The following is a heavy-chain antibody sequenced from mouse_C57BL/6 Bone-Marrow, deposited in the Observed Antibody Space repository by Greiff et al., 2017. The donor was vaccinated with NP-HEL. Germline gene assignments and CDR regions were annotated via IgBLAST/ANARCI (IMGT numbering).Heavy chain of an antibody. Sequence: EVQGVESGGGLVQPKGSLKLSCAASGFSFNTYAMNWVRQAPGKGLEWVARIRSKSNNYATYYADSVKDRFTISRDDSESMLYLQMNNLKTEDTAMYYCVRHKRLYAMDYWGQGTSVTVSS. V-gene: IGHV10-1*01. J-gene: IGHJ4*01. CDR1: GFSFNTYA. CDR3: VRHKRLYAMDY. CDR2: IRSKSNNYAT.